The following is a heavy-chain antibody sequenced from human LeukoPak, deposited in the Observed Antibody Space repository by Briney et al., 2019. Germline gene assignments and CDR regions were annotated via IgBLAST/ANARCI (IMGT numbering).Heavy chain of an antibody. Sequence: SGGSLRLSCAASGFTFDDYAMHWVRQAPGKGLEWVSGISWNSGSIGYADSVKGRFTISRDNAKNSLYLQMNSLRAEDTALYYCAKLTGDLYSSGWYDANYYFDYWGQGTLVTVSS. V-gene: IGHV3-9*01. CDR1: GFTFDDYA. D-gene: IGHD6-19*01. J-gene: IGHJ4*02. CDR2: ISWNSGSI. CDR3: AKLTGDLYSSGWYDANYYFDY.